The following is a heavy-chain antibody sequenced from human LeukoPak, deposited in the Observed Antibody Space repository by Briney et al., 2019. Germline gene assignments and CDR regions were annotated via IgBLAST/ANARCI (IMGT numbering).Heavy chain of an antibody. D-gene: IGHD3-10*01. V-gene: IGHV3-23*01. CDR3: AKLITKGYYFDY. CDR1: GFTFSSYA. J-gene: IGHJ4*02. Sequence: GGSLRLSCAASGFTFSSYAMSWVRQAPGKGLEWVSAISGSTFSTYYADSVKGRFTISRDDSRNTLYLQMNSLRAEDTAVYYCAKLITKGYYFDYWGQGTLVTVSS. CDR2: ISGSTFST.